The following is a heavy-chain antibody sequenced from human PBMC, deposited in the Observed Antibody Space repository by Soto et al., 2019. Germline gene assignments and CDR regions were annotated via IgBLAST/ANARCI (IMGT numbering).Heavy chain of an antibody. CDR2: INPNSGGT. V-gene: IGHV1-2*04. CDR3: ARGGSLWFGELSAYYYGMDV. D-gene: IGHD3-10*01. J-gene: IGHJ6*02. Sequence: QVQLVQSGAEVKKPGASVKVSCKASGYTFTGYYMPWVRQAPGQGLEWMGWINPNSGGTNYAQKFQGWVTMTRDTSISTAYMELSRLRSDDTAVYYCARGGSLWFGELSAYYYGMDVWGQGTTVTVSS. CDR1: GYTFTGYY.